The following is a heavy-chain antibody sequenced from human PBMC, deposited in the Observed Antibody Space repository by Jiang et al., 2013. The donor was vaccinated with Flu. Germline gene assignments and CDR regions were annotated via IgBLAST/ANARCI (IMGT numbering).Heavy chain of an antibody. Sequence: VKVSCKASGYTFTSFGISWVRQAPGQGLEWMGWISSNSRNTNYAQQLQGRVTTTTDTSTSTAYMELRSLRSDDTAVYYCARDPGYDSSVTGTFDIWGQGTMITVSS. CDR2: ISSNSRNT. D-gene: IGHD3-22*01. J-gene: IGHJ3*02. CDR1: GYTFTSFG. V-gene: IGHV1-18*01. CDR3: ARDPGYDSSVTGTFDI.